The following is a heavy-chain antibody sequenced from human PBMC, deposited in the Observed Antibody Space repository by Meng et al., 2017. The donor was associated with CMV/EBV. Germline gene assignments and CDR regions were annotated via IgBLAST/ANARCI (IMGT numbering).Heavy chain of an antibody. Sequence: GGSLRLSCAASGFTFSGSAMHWVRQASGKGLEWVGRIRSKANSYETAYAASVKGRFTISRDDSKNTAYLQMNSLKTEDTAVYYCTRHQFAYCGGDCSGDDAFDIWGQGTMVTVSS. D-gene: IGHD2-21*01. CDR2: IRSKANSYET. V-gene: IGHV3-73*01. CDR1: GFTFSGSA. CDR3: TRHQFAYCGGDCSGDDAFDI. J-gene: IGHJ3*02.